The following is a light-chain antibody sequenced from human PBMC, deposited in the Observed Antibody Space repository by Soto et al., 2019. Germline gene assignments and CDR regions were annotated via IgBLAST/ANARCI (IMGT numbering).Light chain of an antibody. CDR3: QQPGV. J-gene: IGKJ3*01. V-gene: IGKV1-9*01. Sequence: DIQLTQSPSFLSASVGDRVTITCRASQGISSYLAWYQQKPGKAPKLLIYAASTLQSGVPSRFSGSGSGTEFTLTISSLQPEDFATYDCQQPGVFGPGTKVDIK. CDR2: AAS. CDR1: QGISSY.